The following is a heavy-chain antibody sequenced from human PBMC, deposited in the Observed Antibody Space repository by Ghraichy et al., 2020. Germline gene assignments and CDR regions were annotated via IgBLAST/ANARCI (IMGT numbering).Heavy chain of an antibody. CDR2: ISYDGSNK. Sequence: GESLNISCAASGFTFSSYGMHWVRQAPGKGLEWVAVISYDGSNKYYADSVKGRFTISRDNSKNTLYLQMNSLRAEDTAVYYCAKGFFRRQVAGNYYGMDVWGQGTTVTVSS. D-gene: IGHD6-19*01. V-gene: IGHV3-30*18. CDR3: AKGFFRRQVAGNYYGMDV. J-gene: IGHJ6*02. CDR1: GFTFSSYG.